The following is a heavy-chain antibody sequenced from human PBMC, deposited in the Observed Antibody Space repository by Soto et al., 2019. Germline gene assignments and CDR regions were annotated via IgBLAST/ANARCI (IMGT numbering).Heavy chain of an antibody. J-gene: IGHJ6*02. Sequence: GGSLRLSCAASGFTFSSYAMHWVRQAPGKGLEWVAVISYDGSNKYYADSVKGRFTISRDNSKNTLYLQMNSLRAEDTAVYYCARDLHDSSGYYRTNYYYYYGMDVWGQGTTVTVSS. CDR3: ARDLHDSSGYYRTNYYYYYGMDV. D-gene: IGHD3-22*01. V-gene: IGHV3-30-3*01. CDR2: ISYDGSNK. CDR1: GFTFSSYA.